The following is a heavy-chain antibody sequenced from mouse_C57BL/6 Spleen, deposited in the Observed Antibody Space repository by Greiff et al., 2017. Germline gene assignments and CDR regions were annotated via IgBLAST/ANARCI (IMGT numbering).Heavy chain of an antibody. Sequence: QVQLQQSGPELVKPGASVKISCKASGYSFTSYYIHWVKQRPGQGLEWIGWIYPGSGNTKYNEKFKGKATLTADTSSSTAYMQLSSLTSEDSAVYYCARALGYSNYDFDYWGQGTTLTVSS. CDR2: IYPGSGNT. CDR1: GYSFTSYY. J-gene: IGHJ2*01. CDR3: ARALGYSNYDFDY. D-gene: IGHD2-5*01. V-gene: IGHV1-66*01.